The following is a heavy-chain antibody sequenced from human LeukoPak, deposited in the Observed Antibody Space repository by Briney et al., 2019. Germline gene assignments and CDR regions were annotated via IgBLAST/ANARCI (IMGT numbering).Heavy chain of an antibody. J-gene: IGHJ5*02. CDR2: MNRSGST. V-gene: IGHV4-34*01. D-gene: IGHD4-17*01. Sequence: SETLSLTCDVYGGSFSGYYWSWIRQPPGKGLEWIGEMNRSGSTNYNPSLKSRVTISVDTSKNQFSLKLSSVTAADTAVYYCARGGWGHDYGDYQYWFDPWGQGTLVTVSS. CDR3: ARGGWGHDYGDYQYWFDP. CDR1: GGSFSGYY.